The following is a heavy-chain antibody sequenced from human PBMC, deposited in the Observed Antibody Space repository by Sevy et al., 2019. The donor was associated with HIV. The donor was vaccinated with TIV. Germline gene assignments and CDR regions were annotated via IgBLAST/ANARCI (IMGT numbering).Heavy chain of an antibody. Sequence: ASVKVSCKASGGTFSSYAISWVRQAPGQGLEWMGGIIPIFGTANYAQKLQGRVTITADESTSTAYMELSSLGSEDTAVYYCARVLAPTGVGGLSPYGMDVWGQRTTVTVSS. V-gene: IGHV1-69*13. J-gene: IGHJ6*02. CDR2: IIPIFGTA. CDR3: ARVLAPTGVGGLSPYGMDV. D-gene: IGHD6-19*01. CDR1: GGTFSSYA.